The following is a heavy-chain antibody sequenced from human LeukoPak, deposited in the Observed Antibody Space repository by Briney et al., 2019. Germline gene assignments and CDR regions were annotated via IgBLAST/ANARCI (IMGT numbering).Heavy chain of an antibody. CDR1: GGSINNYA. Sequence: APVKVSCKASGGSINNYAINWVRQAPGQGLEWMGGIVPFLNMPNYAQKFQGRVTITADTSLNTVYMQLNSLTSEHTAVYYCASTGRDFDFWGQGTLVTVSS. CDR2: IVPFLNMP. D-gene: IGHD1-14*01. V-gene: IGHV1-69*10. J-gene: IGHJ4*02. CDR3: ASTGRDFDF.